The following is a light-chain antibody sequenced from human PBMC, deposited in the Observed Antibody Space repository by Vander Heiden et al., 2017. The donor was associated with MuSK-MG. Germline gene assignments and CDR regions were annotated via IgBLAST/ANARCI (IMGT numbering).Light chain of an antibody. J-gene: IGKJ1*01. V-gene: IGKV4-1*01. Sequence: DIVMTQPPDSLAVSLGERATITCKSSQSVLFIPNNKNYLAWYQQKPRQPPRLLIYWPSTREPGVPDRFSGSASGTDFTLTINSLHAEDVALYYCQRYHAPPYTFGQGTKAEVK. CDR3: QRYHAPPYT. CDR1: QSVLFIPNNKNY. CDR2: WPS.